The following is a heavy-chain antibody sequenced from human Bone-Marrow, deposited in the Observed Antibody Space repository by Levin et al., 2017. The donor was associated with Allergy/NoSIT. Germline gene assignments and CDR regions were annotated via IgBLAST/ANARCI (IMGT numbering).Heavy chain of an antibody. CDR3: ARATSRAGTTSNCGY. CDR2: INTKNGKT. CDR1: GYTFADYY. V-gene: IGHV1-2*02. J-gene: IGHJ4*02. Sequence: GASVKVSCEASGYTFADYYMHWVRQAPGQGPEWLGWINTKNGKTKYAQKFQGRVTMTRDTSIGTAYMELTSLRFDDTAVYYCARATSRAGTTSNCGYWGQGTQVTVSS. D-gene: IGHD1-1*01.